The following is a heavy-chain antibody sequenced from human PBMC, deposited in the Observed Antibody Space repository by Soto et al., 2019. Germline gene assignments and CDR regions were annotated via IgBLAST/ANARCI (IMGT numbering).Heavy chain of an antibody. J-gene: IGHJ4*02. CDR1: GGAIGSSSYY. V-gene: IGHV4-39*01. CDR2: IYYSGST. CDR3: ARLVYDSSGYRTG. Sequence: SETRSLTCTVCGGAIGSSSYYWGWIRQAPGKGLEWIGSIYYSGSTYYNPTLKSRVTISVDTSKNQFSLKLSSVTAADTAVYYCARLVYDSSGYRTGWGQGTLVTVS. D-gene: IGHD3-22*01.